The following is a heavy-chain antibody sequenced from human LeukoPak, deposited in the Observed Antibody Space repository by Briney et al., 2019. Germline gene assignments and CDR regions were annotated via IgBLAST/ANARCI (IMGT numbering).Heavy chain of an antibody. D-gene: IGHD6-19*01. Sequence: GGSLRLSCAASGFTFSSYWMSWVRQAPGKGLEWVAKIEKDGSEKHYVDSVKGRFTISRDNAKNSLYLQMNSLRAEDTAVYYCARDSGIAVAGTRWGQGTLVTVSS. J-gene: IGHJ4*02. CDR1: GFTFSSYW. V-gene: IGHV3-7*01. CDR2: IEKDGSEK. CDR3: ARDSGIAVAGTR.